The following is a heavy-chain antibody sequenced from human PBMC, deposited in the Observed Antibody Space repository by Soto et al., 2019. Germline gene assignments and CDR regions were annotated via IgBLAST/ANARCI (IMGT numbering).Heavy chain of an antibody. CDR3: AKTRGAMIYAISVYGMDV. CDR2: IKQDGSDK. CDR1: GLTFSCYW. V-gene: IGHV3-7*03. Sequence: PGGSMKLSCAASGLTFSCYWMSWHRQATGKGLEWVANIKQDGSDKFYVDSVKGRFTISRDNSKSTLYLQINSLRAEDTAVYYCAKTRGAMIYAISVYGMDVWGQGTTVTVS. J-gene: IGHJ6*02. D-gene: IGHD2-8*01.